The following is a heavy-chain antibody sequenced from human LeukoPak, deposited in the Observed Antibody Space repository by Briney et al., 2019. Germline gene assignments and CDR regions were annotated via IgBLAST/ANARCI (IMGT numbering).Heavy chain of an antibody. J-gene: IGHJ4*02. CDR1: GYTFTSYG. D-gene: IGHD3-10*01. CDR3: ARCCRGRYGSGSYYKPFDY. V-gene: IGHV1-18*01. CDR2: ISAYNGNT. Sequence: GASVKVSCTASGYTFTSYGISWVRQATGQGLEWMGWISAYNGNTNYAQKLQGRVTMTTDTSTSTAYMELRSLRSDDTAVYYCARCCRGRYGSGSYYKPFDYWGQGTLVTVSS.